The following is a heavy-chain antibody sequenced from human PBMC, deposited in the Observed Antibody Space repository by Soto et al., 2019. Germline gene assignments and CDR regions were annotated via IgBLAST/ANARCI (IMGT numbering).Heavy chain of an antibody. D-gene: IGHD6-19*01. CDR1: WGTCSGPA. Sequence: GGSLRVPSAASWGTCSGPAIHWVLKTSRKGLEWVGRIRSKANSYATAYAASVKGRFTISRDDSKNTAYLQMNSLKTEDTAVYYCTRREDPGIAVAGPNFDYWGNGTLVTVSS. CDR2: IRSKANSYAT. J-gene: IGHJ4*01. CDR3: TRREDPGIAVAGPNFDY. V-gene: IGHV3-73*01.